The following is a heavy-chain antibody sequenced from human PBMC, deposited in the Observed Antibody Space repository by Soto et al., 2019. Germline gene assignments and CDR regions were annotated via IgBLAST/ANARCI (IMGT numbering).Heavy chain of an antibody. CDR2: ISVYNGNT. J-gene: IGHJ6*02. V-gene: IGHV1-18*01. CDR1: GYTFTSYG. D-gene: IGHD2-21*02. Sequence: QVQLVQSGAEVKKPGASVKVSCKASGYTFTSYGISWVRQAPGQGLEWMGSISVYNGNTNYAQRFQGRVTMTTGTSTSTVYMELGTLRSGDTAVYYCARDPRAHCGGDSYSRAYYYYGMDVWGQGTTVTVSS. CDR3: ARDPRAHCGGDSYSRAYYYYGMDV.